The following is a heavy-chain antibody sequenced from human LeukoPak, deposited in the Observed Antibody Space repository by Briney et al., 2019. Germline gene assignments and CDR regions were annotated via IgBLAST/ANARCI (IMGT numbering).Heavy chain of an antibody. CDR3: ARDSDIVVVPAANYFDY. V-gene: IGHV1-46*01. CDR1: GYTFTSYY. CDR2: INPSGGST. J-gene: IGHJ4*02. Sequence: ASVKVSCKASGYTFTSYYMHWVRQAPGQGLEWMGIINPSGGSTSYAQKFQGRVTMTRDTSTSTVYMELSSLRSEDTAVYYCARDSDIVVVPAANYFDYWGQGTLVTVSS. D-gene: IGHD2-2*01.